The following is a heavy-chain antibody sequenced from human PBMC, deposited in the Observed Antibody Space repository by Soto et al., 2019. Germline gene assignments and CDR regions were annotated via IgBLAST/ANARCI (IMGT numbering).Heavy chain of an antibody. J-gene: IGHJ4*02. V-gene: IGHV1-24*01. Sequence: GASVKVSCKVSGYTLTELSMHWVRQAPGKGLEWMGGFDPEDGETIYAQKFQGRVTMTEDTSTDTAYMELSSLRSEDTAVYYCATDQYGSGSYYLDYWGQGTLVTVSS. D-gene: IGHD3-10*01. CDR3: ATDQYGSGSYYLDY. CDR1: GYTLTELS. CDR2: FDPEDGET.